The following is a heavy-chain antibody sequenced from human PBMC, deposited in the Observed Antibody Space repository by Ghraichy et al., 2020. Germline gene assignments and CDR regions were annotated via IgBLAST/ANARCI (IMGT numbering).Heavy chain of an antibody. V-gene: IGHV4-34*01. CDR1: GGSFSGYY. CDR3: ARTYRILGGVGYFQH. CDR2: INHSGST. Sequence: SETLSLTCVVYGGSFSGYYWSWIRQPPGKGLEWIGEINHSGSTNYNPSLKSRVTISVDTSKNQFSMKLSSVTAADTALYYCARTYRILGGVGYFQHWGQGTLVTVSS. J-gene: IGHJ1*01. D-gene: IGHD3-3*02.